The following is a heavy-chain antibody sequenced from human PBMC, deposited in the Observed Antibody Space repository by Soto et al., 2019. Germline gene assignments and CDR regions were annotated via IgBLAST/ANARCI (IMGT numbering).Heavy chain of an antibody. D-gene: IGHD2-21*02. CDR1: GFTFSSYS. V-gene: IGHV3-48*02. J-gene: IGHJ6*02. CDR2: ISSSSSTI. Sequence: GGSLRLSCAASGFTFSSYSMNWVRQAPGKGLEWVSYISSSSSTIYYADSVKGRFTISRDNAKNSLYLQMNSLRDEDTAVYYCARIPYGGNSGWVGPYVMYVWGQGTTVTVSS. CDR3: ARIPYGGNSGWVGPYVMYV.